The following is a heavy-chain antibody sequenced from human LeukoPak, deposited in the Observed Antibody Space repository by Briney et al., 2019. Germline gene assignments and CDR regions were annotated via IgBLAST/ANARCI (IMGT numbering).Heavy chain of an antibody. CDR2: IIPIFGTP. D-gene: IGHD2-2*01. J-gene: IGHJ4*02. Sequence: SVKVSCKAFGGSFSSEAVSWVRQAPGQGLEWMGGIIPIFGTPNYAQKFQGRVTITADESTSTAYMELSSLRSEDTAVYYCASPLGYCSSTSCPWGRFGLFWGQGTLVTVSS. CDR1: GGSFSSEA. V-gene: IGHV1-69*13. CDR3: ASPLGYCSSTSCPWGRFGLF.